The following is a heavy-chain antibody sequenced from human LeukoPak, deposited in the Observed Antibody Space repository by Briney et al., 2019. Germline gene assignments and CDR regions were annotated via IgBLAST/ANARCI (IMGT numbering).Heavy chain of an antibody. J-gene: IGHJ3*02. D-gene: IGHD2-21*01. CDR1: GYTFTGYY. Sequence: GASVKVSCKASGYTFTGYYMHWVRQAPGQGLEWMGIINPSGGSTSYAQKFQGRVTMTRDTSTSTVYMELSSLRSEDTAVYYCAREVVVAAAFDIWGQGTMVTVSS. V-gene: IGHV1-46*01. CDR3: AREVVVAAAFDI. CDR2: INPSGGST.